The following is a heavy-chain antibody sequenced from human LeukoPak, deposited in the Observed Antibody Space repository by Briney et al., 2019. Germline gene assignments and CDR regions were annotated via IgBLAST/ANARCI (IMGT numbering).Heavy chain of an antibody. D-gene: IGHD5-18*01. Sequence: PSETLSLTCAVYGGSFSGYYWSWIRQPPGKGLEWIGEINHSGSTNYNPSLKSRVTISVDTSKNQFSLKLNSVTAADTAVYYCARDGGGYSYGSHKNNWFDPWGQGTLVTVSS. CDR2: INHSGST. J-gene: IGHJ5*02. V-gene: IGHV4-34*01. CDR1: GGSFSGYY. CDR3: ARDGGGYSYGSHKNNWFDP.